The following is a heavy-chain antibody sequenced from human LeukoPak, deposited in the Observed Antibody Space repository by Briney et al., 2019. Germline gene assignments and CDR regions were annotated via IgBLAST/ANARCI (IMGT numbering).Heavy chain of an antibody. J-gene: IGHJ4*02. CDR3: ARDSAAAAVYYFDY. CDR1: GSTFSSYS. V-gene: IGHV3-21*01. D-gene: IGHD6-13*01. CDR2: ISSSSSYI. Sequence: GGSLRLSCAASGSTFSSYSMNWVRQAPGKGLEWVSSISSSSSYIYYADSVKGRFTISRDNAKNSLYLQMNSLRAEDTAVYYCARDSAAAAVYYFDYWGQGTLVTVSS.